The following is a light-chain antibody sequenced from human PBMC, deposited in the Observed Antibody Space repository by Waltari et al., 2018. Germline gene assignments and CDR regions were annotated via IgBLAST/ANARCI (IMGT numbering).Light chain of an antibody. CDR1: TSDIGGYPL. V-gene: IGLV2-14*03. Sequence: QSALTQPASLSGSPRQSITISCTGTTSDIGGYPLVSWYQHHPGKAPQLMIFGVSDRPSGVSNRFSGSKSGNTASLTISELQADDEADYYCSSFTSSATWVFGGGTKLTVL. CDR3: SSFTSSATWV. J-gene: IGLJ3*02. CDR2: GVS.